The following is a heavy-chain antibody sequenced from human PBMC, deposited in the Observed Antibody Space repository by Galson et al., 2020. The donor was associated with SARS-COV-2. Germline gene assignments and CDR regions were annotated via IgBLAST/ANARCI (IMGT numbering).Heavy chain of an antibody. D-gene: IGHD4-17*01. Sequence: SETLSLTCTVSGASISRSSYYWGWIRQPPGRGLEWIGNIHFSGVTYYNPSLKSRVTISLETSDNRFSLKLGSVTAADTALYYCARGGTTVTEDWGQGTLVTVSS. V-gene: IGHV4-39*07. J-gene: IGHJ4*02. CDR3: ARGGTTVTED. CDR1: GASISRSSYY. CDR2: IHFSGVT.